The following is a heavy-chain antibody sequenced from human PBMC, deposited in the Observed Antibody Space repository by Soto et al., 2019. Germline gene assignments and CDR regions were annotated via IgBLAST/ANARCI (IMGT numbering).Heavy chain of an antibody. J-gene: IGHJ6*02. CDR2: ISSTRSHI. CDR3: ARGPAADGYYGMDV. Sequence: GGSLRLSCVASEFSFSTYNMNWVRQAPGKGLEWVSFISSTRSHIHYADSVKGRFTIPRDNAKNSLYLQMNSLRAEDTAVYYWARGPAADGYYGMDVWGQGTTVTVS. CDR1: EFSFSTYN. D-gene: IGHD6-13*01. V-gene: IGHV3-21*01.